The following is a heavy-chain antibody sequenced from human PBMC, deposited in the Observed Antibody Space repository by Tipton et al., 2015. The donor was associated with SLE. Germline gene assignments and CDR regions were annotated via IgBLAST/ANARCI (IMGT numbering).Heavy chain of an antibody. V-gene: IGHV4-59*11. J-gene: IGHJ4*02. CDR1: GGSIRGHY. Sequence: TLSLTCAVSGGSIRGHYWSWIRQLPGKGLEWIGYIYYDGITNYNPSLKSRVTISVDTSKNQFSLKLNSVTAADTAVYYCARDAGNDFWSGFGVFDLWGQGTLVTVSS. D-gene: IGHD3-3*01. CDR3: ARDAGNDFWSGFGVFDL. CDR2: IYYDGIT.